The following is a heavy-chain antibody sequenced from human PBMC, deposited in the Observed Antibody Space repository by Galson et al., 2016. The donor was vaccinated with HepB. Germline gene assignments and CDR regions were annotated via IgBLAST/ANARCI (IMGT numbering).Heavy chain of an antibody. Sequence: SVKVPCKASGYTFTDYFIHWVRQAPGQGFEWMGIINPSGGSPSYAQKFQGRVTMTSDTSTSTLYLDLSSLRSEDTAVYYCARGVGATLDYWGQGTLVTVSS. CDR1: GYTFTDYF. V-gene: IGHV1-46*01. CDR2: INPSGGSP. CDR3: ARGVGATLDY. D-gene: IGHD1-26*01. J-gene: IGHJ4*02.